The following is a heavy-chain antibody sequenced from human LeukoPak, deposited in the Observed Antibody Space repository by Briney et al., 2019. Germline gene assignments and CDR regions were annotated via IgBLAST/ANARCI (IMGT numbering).Heavy chain of an antibody. Sequence: PSETLSLTCAVYGGSFSGYYWSWIRQPPGKGLEWIGEINHSGSTNYNPSLKSRVTISVDTSKNQFSLKLSPVTAADTAVYYCARVGIDYSGNILKYYFDYWGQGTLVTVSS. CDR3: ARVGIDYSGNILKYYFDY. V-gene: IGHV4-34*01. CDR2: INHSGST. J-gene: IGHJ4*02. D-gene: IGHD4-23*01. CDR1: GGSFSGYY.